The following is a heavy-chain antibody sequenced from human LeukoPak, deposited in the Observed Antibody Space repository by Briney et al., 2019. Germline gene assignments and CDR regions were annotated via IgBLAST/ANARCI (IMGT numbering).Heavy chain of an antibody. V-gene: IGHV3-48*04. D-gene: IGHD4-17*01. CDR3: AKAHIRTYGDLRH. CDR1: GFTFSSYS. J-gene: IGHJ4*02. Sequence: PGGSLRLSCAASGFTFSSYSMNWVRQAPGKGLEWGSYISSSSSTIYYADSVKGRFTISRDNAKNSLYLQMNSLRAEDTAVYYCAKAHIRTYGDLRHWGQGTLVTVSS. CDR2: ISSSSSTI.